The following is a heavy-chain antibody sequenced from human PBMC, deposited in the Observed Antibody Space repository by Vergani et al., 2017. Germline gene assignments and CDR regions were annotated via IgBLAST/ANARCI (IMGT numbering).Heavy chain of an antibody. D-gene: IGHD6-6*01. V-gene: IGHV4-34*01. CDR3: ARGIAARLYYYYYMDV. CDR2: ITHSGST. J-gene: IGHJ6*03. Sequence: QVQLQQWGAGLLKPSETLSLTCAVYGGSFSGYYWSWIRQPPGKGLEWIGEITHSGSTNYNPSLKSRVTISVDTSKNQFSLKLSSVTAADTAVYYCARGIAARLYYYYYMDVWGKGTTVTVSS. CDR1: GGSFSGYY.